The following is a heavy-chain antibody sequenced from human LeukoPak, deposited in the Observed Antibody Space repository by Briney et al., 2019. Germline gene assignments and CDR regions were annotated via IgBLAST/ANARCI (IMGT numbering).Heavy chain of an antibody. CDR3: ARSWFGELTRFDY. D-gene: IGHD3-10*01. CDR1: GGSISSYY. V-gene: IGHV4-59*01. CDR2: IYYSGST. Sequence: PSETLSLTCTVSGGSISSYYWSWLRQPPGKGLEWIGYIYYSGSTNYNPCLKSRVTISVDTSKNQFSLKLSSVTAADTAVYYCARSWFGELTRFDYWGQGTLVTVSS. J-gene: IGHJ4*02.